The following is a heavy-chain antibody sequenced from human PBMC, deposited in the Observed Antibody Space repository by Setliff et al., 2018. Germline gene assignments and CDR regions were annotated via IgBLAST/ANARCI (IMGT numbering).Heavy chain of an antibody. V-gene: IGHV3-20*01. CDR1: GFTFHGHG. Sequence: GGSLRLSCAASGFTFHGHGMNWVRQAPGKGLELVSTINWDGRRTGYTDSVKRRFTISRDNAKNSLYLQMNSLRAEDTALYPCVLFWDRDTFDTWGQGTMVTVS. J-gene: IGHJ3*02. D-gene: IGHD3-3*01. CDR3: VLFWDRDTFDT. CDR2: INWDGRRT.